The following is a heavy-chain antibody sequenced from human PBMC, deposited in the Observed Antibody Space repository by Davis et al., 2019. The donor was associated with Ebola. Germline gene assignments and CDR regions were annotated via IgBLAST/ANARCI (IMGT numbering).Heavy chain of an antibody. V-gene: IGHV4-39*01. Sequence: MPSETLSLTCTVSGGSISSSSYYWGWIRQPPGKGLEWIGSIYYSGSTYYNPSLKSRVTISVDTSKNQFSLKLSSVTAADTAVYYFARPITMVRGVISSFHPWGQGTLVTGSS. CDR2: IYYSGST. J-gene: IGHJ5*02. CDR1: GGSISSSSYY. D-gene: IGHD3-10*01. CDR3: ARPITMVRGVISSFHP.